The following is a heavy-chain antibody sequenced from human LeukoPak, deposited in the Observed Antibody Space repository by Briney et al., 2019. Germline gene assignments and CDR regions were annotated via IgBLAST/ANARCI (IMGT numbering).Heavy chain of an antibody. CDR1: GFTFSSYS. V-gene: IGHV3-21*01. D-gene: IGHD1-7*01. CDR3: ARSENSLDY. Sequence: GGSLRLSCAASGFTFSSYSMNWVRQAPGKGLEWVSFISSSSSYIYYADSVKGRFTMSRDNAKNTVYLQMNSLRAEDTAIYYCARSENSLDYWGRGTLVTVSS. CDR2: ISSSSSYI. J-gene: IGHJ4*02.